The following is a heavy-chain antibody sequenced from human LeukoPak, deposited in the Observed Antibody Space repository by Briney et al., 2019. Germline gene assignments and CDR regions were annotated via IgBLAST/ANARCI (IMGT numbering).Heavy chain of an antibody. D-gene: IGHD6-19*01. CDR2: ISWNSGSI. Sequence: GRSLRLSCAASGFTFDDYAMHWVRQAPGKGLEWVSGISWNSGSIGYADSVKGRFTISRDNAKNSLYLQMNSLRAEDTALYYCARVAGYSSGWYSYWGQGTLVTVSS. J-gene: IGHJ4*02. CDR1: GFTFDDYA. CDR3: ARVAGYSSGWYSY. V-gene: IGHV3-9*01.